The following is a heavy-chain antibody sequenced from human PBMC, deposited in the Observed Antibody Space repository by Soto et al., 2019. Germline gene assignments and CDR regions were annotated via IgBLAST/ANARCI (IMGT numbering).Heavy chain of an antibody. CDR3: ARGTYFDR. J-gene: IGHJ4*02. Sequence: LRLSCSASGFTFNSYGFNWVRQAPGKGLEFVSSITTNGLGTNYADSVRGRFTISRDTSKNTVYLHMTSLSAEDTAVYYCARGTYFDRWGQGTLVTVSS. CDR2: ITTNGLGT. D-gene: IGHD3-10*01. CDR1: GFTFNSYG. V-gene: IGHV3-64D*06.